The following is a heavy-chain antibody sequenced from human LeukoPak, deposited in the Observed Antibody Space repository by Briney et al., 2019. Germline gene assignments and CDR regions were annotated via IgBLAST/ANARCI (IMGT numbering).Heavy chain of an antibody. J-gene: IGHJ4*02. D-gene: IGHD3-10*01. CDR3: TSHYGSGGF. Sequence: PGGSLRLSRAASGFNFNDAWMNWVRQAPGKGLQWVGRIKSNADGATTDYIAPVKGRYFISRDDSKNMLYLQMSSLQIEDTAMYHCTSHYGSGGFWGQGTLVTVSS. CDR2: IKSNADGATT. V-gene: IGHV3-15*07. CDR1: GFNFNDAW.